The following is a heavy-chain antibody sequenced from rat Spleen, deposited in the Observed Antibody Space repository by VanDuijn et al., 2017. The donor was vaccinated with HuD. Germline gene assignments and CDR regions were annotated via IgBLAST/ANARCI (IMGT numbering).Heavy chain of an antibody. CDR3: ASLSGDYVMDA. CDR2: ISNDGSST. CDR1: GFTFSNYG. J-gene: IGHJ4*01. D-gene: IGHD1-1*01. Sequence: EVQLVESGGGLVQPGRSMKLSCAASGFTFSNYGMAWVRQAPTKGLEWVATISNDGSSTYYRDSVKGRFTISRDNAKSTLYLQMDNVRSEDTATYYCASLSGDYVMDAWGQGASVTVSS. V-gene: IGHV5-29*01.